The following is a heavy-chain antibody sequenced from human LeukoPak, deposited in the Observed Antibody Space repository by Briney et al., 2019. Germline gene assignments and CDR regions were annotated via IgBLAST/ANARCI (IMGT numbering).Heavy chain of an antibody. Sequence: GESLRLSCAASGFTFSGSGMHWVRQAPGKGLEWVAVISYDGSNKYYADSVKGRFTISRDNSKNTLYLQMNSLRAEDTAVYYCAKVSVAGTFYYYYMDVWGKGTTVTVSS. V-gene: IGHV3-30*18. CDR3: AKVSVAGTFYYYYMDV. J-gene: IGHJ6*03. CDR2: ISYDGSNK. D-gene: IGHD6-19*01. CDR1: GFTFSGSG.